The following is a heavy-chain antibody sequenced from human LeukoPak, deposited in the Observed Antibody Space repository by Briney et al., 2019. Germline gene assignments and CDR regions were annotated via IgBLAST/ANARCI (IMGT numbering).Heavy chain of an antibody. CDR2: IYYSGST. V-gene: IGHV4-59*01. J-gene: IGHJ5*02. CDR1: GGSISNYY. CDR3: ARGYYDSSGYLISYNWFDP. Sequence: PSETLSLTCTVSGGSISNYYWNWIRQPPGKGLEWIGYIYYSGSTNYNPSLKSRVTISVDTSKNQFSLKLSSVTAADTAAYYCARGYYDSSGYLISYNWFDPWGQGTLVTVSS. D-gene: IGHD3-22*01.